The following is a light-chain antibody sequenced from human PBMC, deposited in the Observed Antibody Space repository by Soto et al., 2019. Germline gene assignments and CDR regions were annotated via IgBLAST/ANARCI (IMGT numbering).Light chain of an antibody. V-gene: IGKV3-15*01. CDR1: QTVSDN. CDR3: QQSNTWPYT. CDR2: GAS. J-gene: IGKJ2*01. Sequence: EVVMTHSPATLSVSPGDRATLSCRASQTVSDNLVWYQQQPGHAASLLIYGASTRATGIPARFSSRGSGKEFTLTISSLQSEDVALYFCQQSNTWPYTFGQGTKLEIK.